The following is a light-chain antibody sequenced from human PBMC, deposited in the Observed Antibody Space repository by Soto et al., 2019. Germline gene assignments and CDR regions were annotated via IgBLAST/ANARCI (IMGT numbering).Light chain of an antibody. CDR3: QQHSNWPPEFT. CDR2: DAS. J-gene: IGKJ3*01. CDR1: QSVSSY. Sequence: EIVLTQSPATLSLSPGERATLSCRASQSVSSYLAWYQQKPGQAPRLLIYDASNRATGIPARFSGSGSGTDFTLTISSLEPEDFAVYYCQQHSNWPPEFTFGPGTKVDIK. V-gene: IGKV3-11*01.